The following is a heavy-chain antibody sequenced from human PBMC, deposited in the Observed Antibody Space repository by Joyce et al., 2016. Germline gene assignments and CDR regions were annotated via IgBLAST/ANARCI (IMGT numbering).Heavy chain of an antibody. V-gene: IGHV4-30-2*01. Sequence: QLQLQESGARLVKPSQTLSLTCAVSGGSISSGGYSWCWIRQPPGKGLEWSGYIYHSGSTYYKPSLKSRVTMSVDESKNQFSLRLKSVTAADTAVYYCARDGVGSSLPFDSWGQGILVTVSS. CDR1: GGSISSGGYS. CDR3: ARDGVGSSLPFDS. J-gene: IGHJ4*02. CDR2: IYHSGST. D-gene: IGHD2/OR15-2a*01.